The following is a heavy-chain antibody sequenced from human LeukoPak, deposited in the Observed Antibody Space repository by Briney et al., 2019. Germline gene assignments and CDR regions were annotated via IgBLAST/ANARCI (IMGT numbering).Heavy chain of an antibody. J-gene: IGHJ3*02. D-gene: IGHD3-10*01. V-gene: IGHV4-59*01. CDR3: ARVRSGNSRAFDI. CDR1: GGSISSYY. Sequence: SETLSLTCTVSGGSISSYYWSWIRQPPGKGLEWIGYIYYSGSTNYNPSLKSRVTISVDTSKNQFSLKLSSVTAADTAVYYCARVRSGNSRAFDIWGQGTMVTVSS. CDR2: IYYSGST.